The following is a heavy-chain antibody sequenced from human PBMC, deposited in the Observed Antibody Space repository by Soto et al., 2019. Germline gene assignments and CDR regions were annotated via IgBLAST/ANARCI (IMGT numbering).Heavy chain of an antibody. D-gene: IGHD3-22*01. J-gene: IGHJ4*02. Sequence: ASVKVSCKASGYSFGTSGISWVRQAPGQGLEWMGWTSAYNGNTNYDQKLQDRATMTTDTSTNTAYLELRSLRSDDTAVYYCARAGQYYDSSGYANWGQGTLVTVSS. CDR1: GYSFGTSG. CDR3: ARAGQYYDSSGYAN. V-gene: IGHV1-18*01. CDR2: TSAYNGNT.